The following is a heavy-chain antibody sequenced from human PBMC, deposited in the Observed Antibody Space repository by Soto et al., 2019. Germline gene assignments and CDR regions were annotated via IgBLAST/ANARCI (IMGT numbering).Heavy chain of an antibody. CDR3: ARVTELEPYRPNDAFDI. CDR1: GFTFSSYS. D-gene: IGHD1-1*01. V-gene: IGHV3-48*01. Sequence: GGSLRLSCVASGFTFSSYSMNWVRQAPGKGLEWVSYISSSSSTIYYADSVKGRFTISRDNAKNSLYLQMNSLRAEDTAVYYCARVTELEPYRPNDAFDIWGQGTMVTVSS. CDR2: ISSSSSTI. J-gene: IGHJ3*02.